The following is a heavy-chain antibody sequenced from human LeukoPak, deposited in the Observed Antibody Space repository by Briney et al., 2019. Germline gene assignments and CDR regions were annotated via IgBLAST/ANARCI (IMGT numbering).Heavy chain of an antibody. CDR2: ISGSGGST. D-gene: IGHD4-23*01. CDR3: AKKETVVSPGNYFDH. J-gene: IGHJ4*02. CDR1: GFTFSSYA. V-gene: IGHV3-23*01. Sequence: EAGGSLRLSCAASGFTFSSYAMSWVRQAPGKGLEWVSAISGSGGSTYYADSVRGRFTISRDNAKNTLYLQMNSLRAQDTAVYYCAKKETVVSPGNYFDHWGQGTLVTVSS.